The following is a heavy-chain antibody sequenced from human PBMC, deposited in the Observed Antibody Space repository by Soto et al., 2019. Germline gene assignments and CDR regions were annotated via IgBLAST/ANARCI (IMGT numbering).Heavy chain of an antibody. CDR3: ARTKCSGGSCYSWSLDY. CDR2: RYYSEST. D-gene: IGHD2-15*01. J-gene: IGHJ4*02. CDR1: RGSITTGGYY. V-gene: IGHV4-31*03. Sequence: PSETLSITCTVSRGSITTGGYYWTWIRQLPGKGLEWIGHRYYSESTYYNPSLKSRVSISLDTSKNQFSLKLSFVTAADTAMYYCARTKCSGGSCYSWSLDYWGQGTPVTVSS.